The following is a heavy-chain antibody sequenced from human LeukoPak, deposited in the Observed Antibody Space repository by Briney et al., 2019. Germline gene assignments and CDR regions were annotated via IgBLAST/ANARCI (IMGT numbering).Heavy chain of an antibody. D-gene: IGHD2-2*01. J-gene: IGHJ4*02. V-gene: IGHV3-21*01. CDR1: GFTFSSYS. Sequence: GGSLRLSCAASGFTFSSYSMNWVRQAPGKGLEWVSSISGSSSYIYYADSVKGRFTISRDNAKNSLYLQMNSLRAEDTAVYYCARDPPTKCSTSCYHDYWGQGTLVTVSS. CDR2: ISGSSSYI. CDR3: ARDPPTKCSTSCYHDY.